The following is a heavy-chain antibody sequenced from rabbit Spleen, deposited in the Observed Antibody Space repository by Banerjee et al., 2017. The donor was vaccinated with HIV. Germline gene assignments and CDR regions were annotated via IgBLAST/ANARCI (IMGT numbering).Heavy chain of an antibody. CDR3: VREAGYGGYGDGNL. CDR2: IYTGSSGST. D-gene: IGHD6-1*01. V-gene: IGHV1S40*01. J-gene: IGHJ4*01. CDR1: GFSFSSSYY. Sequence: QSLEESGGDLVKPGGTLTLTCTASGFSFSSSYYMCWVRQAPGKGLEWIACIYTGSSGSTYYASWAKGRFTISKTSSTTVTLQMNSLTAADTATYFCVREAGYGGYGDGNLWGPGTLVTVS.